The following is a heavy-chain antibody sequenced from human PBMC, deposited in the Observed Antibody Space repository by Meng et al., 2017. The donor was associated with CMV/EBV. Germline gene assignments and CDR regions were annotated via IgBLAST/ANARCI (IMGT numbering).Heavy chain of an antibody. J-gene: IGHJ4*02. CDR1: GFSLSTSRVG. V-gene: IGHV2-5*01. D-gene: IGHD3-9*01. CDR3: AHTKSYYDILTGYQPGYFDY. Sequence: SGPTLVKPTQTLTLTRTFSGFSLSTSRVGVGWIRQPPGKALEWLALIYWNDDKRYSPSLKSRLTITKDTSKNQVVLTMTNMDPVDTATYYCAHTKSYYDILTGYQPGYFDYWGQGTLVTVSS. CDR2: IYWNDDK.